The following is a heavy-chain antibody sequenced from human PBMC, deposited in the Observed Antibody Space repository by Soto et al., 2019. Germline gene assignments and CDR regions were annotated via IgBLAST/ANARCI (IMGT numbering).Heavy chain of an antibody. J-gene: IGHJ5*02. CDR3: ARRSHKESWLDP. V-gene: IGHV4-4*07. D-gene: IGHD6-13*01. CDR2: IYSSGSA. Sequence: SETLSLTCTVSGGSVSNFYWNWIRQPAGKGLEWIGRIYSSGSASYNPSLRSRVTMSVDTSKNQFSLKVNSVTAADTAVYYCARRSHKESWLDPSGQGTLVTVYS. CDR1: GGSVSNFY.